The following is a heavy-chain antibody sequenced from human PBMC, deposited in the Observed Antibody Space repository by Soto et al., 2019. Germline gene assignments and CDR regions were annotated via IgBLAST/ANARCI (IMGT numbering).Heavy chain of an antibody. Sequence: GRSLRLSCAACVFNFDDYAMHWVRQAPGKGLEWVSVITWDGHKTYYSDSVKGRFTVSRDNTRNSLYLQMDSLGTEDTGLYYCAKDSSRISSFLYDAFDIWGPGTMVT. J-gene: IGHJ3*02. CDR2: ITWDGHKT. D-gene: IGHD3-16*02. CDR3: AKDSSRISSFLYDAFDI. CDR1: VFNFDDYA. V-gene: IGHV3-43*01.